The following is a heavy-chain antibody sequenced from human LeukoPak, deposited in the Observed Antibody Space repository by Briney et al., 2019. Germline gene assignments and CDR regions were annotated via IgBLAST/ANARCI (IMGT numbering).Heavy chain of an antibody. CDR3: ARVGAATGYYFDY. CDR1: GGSISSYY. Sequence: SETLSLTCTVSGGSISSYYWSWIRQPPGKGLEWIGYIYYSGSTNYNPSLKSRVSISVDTSKNQFSLKLSSVTAADAAVYYFARVGAATGYYFDYWGQGILVTVSS. J-gene: IGHJ4*02. D-gene: IGHD6-13*01. CDR2: IYYSGST. V-gene: IGHV4-59*01.